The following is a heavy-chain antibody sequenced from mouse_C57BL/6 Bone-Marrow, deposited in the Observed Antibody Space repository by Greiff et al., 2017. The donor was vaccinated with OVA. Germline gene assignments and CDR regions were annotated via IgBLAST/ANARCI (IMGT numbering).Heavy chain of an antibody. D-gene: IGHD3-2*02. CDR3: ARDSSGYVWFAY. V-gene: IGHV1-19*01. Sequence: EVQLQQSGPVLVKPGASVKMSCKASGYTFTDYYMNWVKQSHGKSLEWIGVINPYNGGTSYNQKFKGKATLTVDKSSSTAYMELNSLTSEDSAVYYCARDSSGYVWFAYWGQGTLVTVSA. J-gene: IGHJ3*01. CDR2: INPYNGGT. CDR1: GYTFTDYY.